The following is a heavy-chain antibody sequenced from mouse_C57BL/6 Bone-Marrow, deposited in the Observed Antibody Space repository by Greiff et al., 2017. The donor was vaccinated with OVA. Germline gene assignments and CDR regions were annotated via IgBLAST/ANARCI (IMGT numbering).Heavy chain of an antibody. CDR2: IDPENGDT. V-gene: IGHV14-4*01. Sequence: VQLQQSGAELVRPGASVKLSCTASGFNIKDDYMHWVKQRPEQGLEWIGWIDPENGDTEYASKFQGKATITADTSSNSAYLQLRILTSEDTSVYYCTSYGNFDYWGPGTTLTVSS. CDR3: TSYGNFDY. CDR1: GFNIKDDY. J-gene: IGHJ2*01. D-gene: IGHD2-1*01.